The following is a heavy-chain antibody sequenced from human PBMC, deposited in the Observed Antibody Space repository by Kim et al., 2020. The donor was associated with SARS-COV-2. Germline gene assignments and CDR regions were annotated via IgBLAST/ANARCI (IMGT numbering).Heavy chain of an antibody. CDR3: ARIGAMVPDY. CDR1: GFTFSRYW. CDR2: LKQDGSEK. D-gene: IGHD5-18*01. J-gene: IGHJ4*01. Sequence: GGSLRLSCAASGFTFSRYWMSWVRQAPGKGLEWVANLKQDGSEKYYVDSVKGRFTISRDNAKNSLYLQMNSLRAEDTAVYYCARIGAMVPDYCGHGTLVT. V-gene: IGHV3-7*01.